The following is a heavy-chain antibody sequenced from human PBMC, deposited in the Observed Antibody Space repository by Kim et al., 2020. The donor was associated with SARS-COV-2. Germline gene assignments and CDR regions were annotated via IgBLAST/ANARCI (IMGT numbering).Heavy chain of an antibody. Sequence: ASVKVSCKISGYRFNELSIHWLRQAPGKGPEWMGGFIPVFNETMYAQKFRGRVTITEDTSTDTSSMDLSRLTSDDTAVYYCAAEVVGYGCGWYFDDWGQGTLVTVS. J-gene: IGHJ4*02. V-gene: IGHV1-24*01. CDR1: GYRFNELS. CDR2: FIPVFNET. D-gene: IGHD6-19*01. CDR3: AAEVVGYGCGWYFDD.